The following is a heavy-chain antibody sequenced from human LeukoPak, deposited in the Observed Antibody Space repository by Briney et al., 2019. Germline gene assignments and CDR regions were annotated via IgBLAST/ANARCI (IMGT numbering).Heavy chain of an antibody. CDR1: GGSFSGYY. V-gene: IGHV4-34*01. J-gene: IGHJ4*02. CDR3: ELDDY. Sequence: PSETLSLTCAVYGGSFSGYYWSWIRQPPGKGLEWIGEINHSGSTNYNPSLRSRVTISVDTSKNQFPLKLSSVTAADTAVYYCELDDYWGQGTLVTVSS. D-gene: IGHD1-7*01. CDR2: INHSGST.